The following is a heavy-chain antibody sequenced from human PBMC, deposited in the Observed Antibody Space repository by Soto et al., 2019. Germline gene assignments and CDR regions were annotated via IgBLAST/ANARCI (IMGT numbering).Heavy chain of an antibody. J-gene: IGHJ5*02. V-gene: IGHV4-30-2*01. D-gene: IGHD2-15*01. CDR3: ARGVVAANGVWFDP. Sequence: QLQLQESGSGLVKPSQTLSLTCAVSGGSISSGGYSWSWIRQPPGKGLEWVGYIYHSGSTYYNPSLKSRVTISVDRSKNQFSLKLSSVTAADTAVYYCARGVVAANGVWFDPWGQGTLVTVSS. CDR2: IYHSGST. CDR1: GGSISSGGYS.